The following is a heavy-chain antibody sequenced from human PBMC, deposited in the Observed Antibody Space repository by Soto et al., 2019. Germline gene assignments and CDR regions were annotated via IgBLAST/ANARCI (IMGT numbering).Heavy chain of an antibody. Sequence: PGGSLRLSCAASGFTFSSYAMSWVRQAPGKGLEWVSYISSSSSTIYYADSVKGRFTISRDNAKNSLYLQMNSLRAEDTAVYYCARDQYYYDSSGPMDVWGQGTTVTVSS. D-gene: IGHD3-22*01. CDR2: ISSSSSTI. V-gene: IGHV3-48*01. CDR1: GFTFSSYA. J-gene: IGHJ6*02. CDR3: ARDQYYYDSSGPMDV.